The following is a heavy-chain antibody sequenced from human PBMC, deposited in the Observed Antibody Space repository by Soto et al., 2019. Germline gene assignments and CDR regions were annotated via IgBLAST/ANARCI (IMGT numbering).Heavy chain of an antibody. D-gene: IGHD2-15*01. CDR2: IIAYNGNT. V-gene: IGHV1-18*01. CDR1: CYTFPSYG. CDR3: ARFSVGSYHTYYFYSGMYV. Sequence: QVQLVQSGAEVKKPGSSVKVSCKASCYTFPSYGISWVRQAPGQGLDWMGWIIAYNGNTKYAPDLQRRVTMTTDTSTSTDYMELRSLRSNGTALYSWARFSVGSYHTYYFYSGMYVWGQGTTCTVSS. J-gene: IGHJ6*02.